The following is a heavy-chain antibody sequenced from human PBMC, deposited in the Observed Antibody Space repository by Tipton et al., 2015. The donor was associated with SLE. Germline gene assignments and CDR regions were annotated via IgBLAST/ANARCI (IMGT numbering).Heavy chain of an antibody. Sequence: TLSLTCTVSGDSINSHYWSWIRQPPGKGLEWIGYINYSGTTNYNPPLKSRVTISIDTSKNQFSLKLRSVTAADTAVYYCARGVVKYYGNVGPDWFDPWGQGAQVIVSS. D-gene: IGHD3-16*01. V-gene: IGHV4-59*11. CDR2: INYSGTT. CDR3: ARGVVKYYGNVGPDWFDP. CDR1: GDSINSHY. J-gene: IGHJ5*02.